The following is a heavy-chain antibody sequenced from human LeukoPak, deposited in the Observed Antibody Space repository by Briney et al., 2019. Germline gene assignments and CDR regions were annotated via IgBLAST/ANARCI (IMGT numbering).Heavy chain of an antibody. Sequence: PGGSLRLSCAASGFTFSSYSMNWVRQAPGKGLEWVSYISSSSSTIYYADSVKGRFTISRDNAKNSLYLQMNSLRAEDTAVYYCARASVWFGEYAFDIWGQGTMVTVSS. J-gene: IGHJ3*02. V-gene: IGHV3-48*04. CDR3: ARASVWFGEYAFDI. CDR2: ISSSSSTI. D-gene: IGHD3-10*01. CDR1: GFTFSSYS.